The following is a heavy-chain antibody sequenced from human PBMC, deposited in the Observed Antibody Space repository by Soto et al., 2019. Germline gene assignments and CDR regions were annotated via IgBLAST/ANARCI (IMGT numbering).Heavy chain of an antibody. Sequence: SETLSLTCTVSGGSISSYYWSWIRQPPGKGLEWIGYIYYSGSTNYNPSLKSRVTISVDTSKNQFSLKLSSVTAADTAVYYCARANFSTYYDFWRGYSNYYYMGVWGKGTTVTVSS. CDR1: GGSISSYY. J-gene: IGHJ6*03. D-gene: IGHD3-3*01. V-gene: IGHV4-59*01. CDR3: ARANFSTYYDFWRGYSNYYYMGV. CDR2: IYYSGST.